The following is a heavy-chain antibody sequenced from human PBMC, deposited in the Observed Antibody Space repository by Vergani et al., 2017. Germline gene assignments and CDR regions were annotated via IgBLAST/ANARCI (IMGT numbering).Heavy chain of an antibody. CDR3: ARESGGVDY. D-gene: IGHD6-25*01. J-gene: IGHJ4*02. CDR1: GYTFPRYA. V-gene: IGHV7-4-1*02. Sequence: QVQLVHSGSELKKPGASVKLSCKASGYTFPRYALSWVRQAPGQGLEWLGWINTNTGDPTYAQAFRGRFVFSLDTSVSTAFLQISSLKAEDTAVYYCARESGGVDYWGQGTLVTVSS. CDR2: INTNTGDP.